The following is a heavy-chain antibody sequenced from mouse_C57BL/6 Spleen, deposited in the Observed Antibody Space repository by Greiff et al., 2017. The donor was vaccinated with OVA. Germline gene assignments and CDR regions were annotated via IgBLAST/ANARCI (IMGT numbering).Heavy chain of an antibody. J-gene: IGHJ3*01. CDR1: GFNIKDDY. D-gene: IGHD2-13*01. Sequence: VQLQQSGAELVRPGASVKLSCTASGFNIKDDYMHWVKQRPEQGLAWIGWIDPENGDTEYASKFQGKATITADTSSNTAYLQLSSLTSEDTAVYYCTGVDYEAWFAYWGQGTLVTVSA. CDR3: TGVDYEAWFAY. CDR2: IDPENGDT. V-gene: IGHV14-4*01.